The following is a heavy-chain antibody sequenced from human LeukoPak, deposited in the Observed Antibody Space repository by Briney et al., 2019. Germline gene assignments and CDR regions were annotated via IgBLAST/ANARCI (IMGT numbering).Heavy chain of an antibody. CDR2: INPNSGGT. Sequence: ASVKVSCKASGYTFTGYYMHWVRQAPGQGLEWMGWINPNSGGTNYAQKFQGRVTMTRDTSISTAYMELSRLRSDDTAVYYCARLPLRTIEVVYFDYWGQGTLVTVSS. CDR3: ARLPLRTIEVVYFDY. CDR1: GYTFTGYY. D-gene: IGHD2-15*01. V-gene: IGHV1-2*02. J-gene: IGHJ4*02.